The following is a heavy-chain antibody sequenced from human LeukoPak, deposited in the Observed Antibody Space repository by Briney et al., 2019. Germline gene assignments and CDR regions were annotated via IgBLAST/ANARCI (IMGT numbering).Heavy chain of an antibody. CDR2: ISGSGGST. V-gene: IGHV3-23*01. J-gene: IGHJ4*02. Sequence: PGGSLRLSCAASGFTFSTYAMSWVRQAPGKGLEWVSGISGSGGSTYYADSVKGRFTISRDNSKNTLYLQMNSLRAEDTAVYYCARDEYFDWLHLSNWGQGTLVTVSS. CDR1: GFTFSTYA. CDR3: ARDEYFDWLHLSN. D-gene: IGHD3-9*01.